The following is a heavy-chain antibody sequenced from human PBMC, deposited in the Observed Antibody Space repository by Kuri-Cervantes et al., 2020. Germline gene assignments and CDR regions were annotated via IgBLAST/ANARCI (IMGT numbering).Heavy chain of an antibody. Sequence: GGSLRLSCAASGFTFDDYAMHWVRQAPGKGLEWVSGISWNSGSIGYADSVKGRFTISRDNAKNSLYLQMNSLRAEDTALYYCAKDLSVGAHLGKWDGAPNWGQGTLVTVSS. CDR1: GFTFDDYA. J-gene: IGHJ4*02. D-gene: IGHD1-26*01. V-gene: IGHV3-9*01. CDR3: AKDLSVGAHLGKWDGAPN. CDR2: ISWNSGSI.